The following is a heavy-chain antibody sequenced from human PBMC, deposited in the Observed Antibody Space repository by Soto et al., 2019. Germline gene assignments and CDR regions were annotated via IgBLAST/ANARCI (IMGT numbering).Heavy chain of an antibody. Sequence: GWSLRLSCASSVFTFISYAMSWVRQAPGKGLEWVSAISGSGGSTYYADSVKGRFTISRDNSKNTLYLQMNSLRAEDTAVYYCAKDPDSGYDKDAFDIWGQGTMVTVSS. CDR2: ISGSGGST. V-gene: IGHV3-23*01. D-gene: IGHD5-12*01. CDR1: VFTFISYA. J-gene: IGHJ3*02. CDR3: AKDPDSGYDKDAFDI.